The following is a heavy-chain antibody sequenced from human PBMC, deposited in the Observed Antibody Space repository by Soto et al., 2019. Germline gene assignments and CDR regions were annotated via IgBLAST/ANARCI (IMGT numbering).Heavy chain of an antibody. V-gene: IGHV3-64*01. Sequence: ESGGGLAQPGGSLRLSCAASGFTLSGYAMDWVRQAPGKGLEYVSGISSNGVGTYYANSVQGRFTISRDNSKNTVYLQMGGLRPEDMAVYYCARRARPDFYYMDVWGKGTTVTVSS. CDR2: ISSNGVGT. CDR1: GFTLSGYA. CDR3: ARRARPDFYYMDV. D-gene: IGHD6-6*01. J-gene: IGHJ6*03.